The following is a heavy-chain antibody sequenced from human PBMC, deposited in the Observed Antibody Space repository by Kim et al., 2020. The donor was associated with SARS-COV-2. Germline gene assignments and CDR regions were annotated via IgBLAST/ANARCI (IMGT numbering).Heavy chain of an antibody. Sequence: ASVKVSCKASGYTFTSYGISWVRQAPGQGLEWMGWISAYNGNTNYAQKLQGRVTMTTDTSTSTAYMELRSLRSDDTAVYYCARDRIVYQGDIVVVVAATTLYYYGMDVWGQGTTVTVSS. CDR2: ISAYNGNT. D-gene: IGHD2-15*01. CDR1: GYTFTSYG. CDR3: ARDRIVYQGDIVVVVAATTLYYYGMDV. V-gene: IGHV1-18*01. J-gene: IGHJ6*02.